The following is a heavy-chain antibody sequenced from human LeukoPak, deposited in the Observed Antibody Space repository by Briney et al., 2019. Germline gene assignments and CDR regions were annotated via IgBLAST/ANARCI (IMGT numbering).Heavy chain of an antibody. D-gene: IGHD1-26*01. V-gene: IGHV3-53*01. CDR2: IYSDSST. CDR3: ARGAGVYSGSYYTFDY. CDR1: GFTVSSNY. Sequence: GGSLILSCAASGFTVSSNYLSWVRQAPGKGVEWDSVIYSDSSTYYADSVKGRFTISRDDSKNTLYLQMNSLRAEDTAVYYCARGAGVYSGSYYTFDYWGQGTLVTVSS. J-gene: IGHJ4*02.